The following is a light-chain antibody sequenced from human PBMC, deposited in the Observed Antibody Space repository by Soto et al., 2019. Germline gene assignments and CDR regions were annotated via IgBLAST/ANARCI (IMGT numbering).Light chain of an antibody. J-gene: IGKJ5*01. Sequence: EIVMTQSPATLAVSPCERATLSCRASQRVSSNLAWFQQKPGQAPRLLIYGASTRATGIPARFSGSGSGTDFTLTISSLEPEDFAVYYCQQYGKLPITFGQGTRPEIK. CDR1: QRVSSN. CDR2: GAS. V-gene: IGKV3-15*01. CDR3: QQYGKLPIT.